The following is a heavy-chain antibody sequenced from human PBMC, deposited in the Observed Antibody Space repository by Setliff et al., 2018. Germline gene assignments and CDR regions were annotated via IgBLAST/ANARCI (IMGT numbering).Heavy chain of an antibody. Sequence: ASVKVSCKTSGFRFTSFGFSWVRQAPGQGLEWMGWISPYSGESNYAQKFQDRLTVTADTSTKTVYMELRSLTSDDPAVYYCTRSRAPSVVLAADFDFWGQGTPVTVSS. J-gene: IGHJ4*02. D-gene: IGHD2-21*01. CDR2: ISPYSGES. V-gene: IGHV1-18*01. CDR1: GFRFTSFG. CDR3: TRSRAPSVVLAADFDF.